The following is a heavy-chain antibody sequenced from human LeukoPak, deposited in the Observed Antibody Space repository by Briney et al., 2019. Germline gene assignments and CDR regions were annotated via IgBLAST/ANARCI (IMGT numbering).Heavy chain of an antibody. CDR1: GGSISSSSYY. CDR2: IYHSGST. V-gene: IGHV4-39*07. D-gene: IGHD4-17*01. CDR3: ARVPRGQLIRNTTVTTFPGSPYYYMDV. Sequence: PSETLSLTCTVSGGSISSSSYYWGWIRQAPGKGLEWIATIYHSGSTYYNPSLQSRVTISLDTSKNQFSLKLSSVTAADTAVYYCARVPRGQLIRNTTVTTFPGSPYYYMDVWGKGTTVTVSS. J-gene: IGHJ6*03.